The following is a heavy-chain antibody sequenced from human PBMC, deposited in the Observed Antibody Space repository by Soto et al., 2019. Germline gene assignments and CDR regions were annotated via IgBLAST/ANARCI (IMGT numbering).Heavy chain of an antibody. J-gene: IGHJ6*02. D-gene: IGHD1-26*01. V-gene: IGHV5-51*01. Sequence: PGESLKISCKGSGYSFTSYWIGWVRQMPGKGLEWMGIIYPGDSDTRYSPSFQGQVTTSADKSISTAYLQWSSLKASDTAMYYWASPREAGKYYNGRDAGGQGTTAPVS. CDR1: GYSFTSYW. CDR3: ASPREAGKYYNGRDA. CDR2: IYPGDSDT.